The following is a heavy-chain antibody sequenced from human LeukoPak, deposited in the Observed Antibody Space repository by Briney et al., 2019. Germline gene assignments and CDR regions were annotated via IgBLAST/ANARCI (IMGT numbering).Heavy chain of an antibody. J-gene: IGHJ4*02. D-gene: IGHD1-14*01. CDR2: IRSKANSYAP. CDR3: TRLSGQGDY. V-gene: IGHV3-73*01. Sequence: GGSLRLSCAASGFTFSGSAMHWVRQASGKGLEWVGRIRSKANSYAPAYAASVKGRFTISRDDSKNTAYLQMNSLKTEDTAVYYCTRLSGQGDYWGRGTLVTVSS. CDR1: GFTFSGSA.